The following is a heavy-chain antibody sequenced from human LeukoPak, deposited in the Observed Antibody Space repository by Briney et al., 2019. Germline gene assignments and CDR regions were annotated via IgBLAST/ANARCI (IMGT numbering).Heavy chain of an antibody. V-gene: IGHV1-46*01. J-gene: IGHJ4*02. Sequence: ASVKVSCTASGYIFTSNYIHWLRQAPGQGLEWMGMIYPRDGSTSYAQRFQDRVTVTRDTSTSTVHMELSGLRSEDTAVYYCARDQEGFDYWGQGTQVTVSS. CDR2: IYPRDGST. CDR1: GYIFTSNY. CDR3: ARDQEGFDY.